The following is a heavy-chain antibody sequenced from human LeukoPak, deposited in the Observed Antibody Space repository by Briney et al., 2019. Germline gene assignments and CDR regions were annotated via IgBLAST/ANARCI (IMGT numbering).Heavy chain of an antibody. Sequence: ASVKVSCKASGGTFSSYAISWVRQAPGQGLEWMGGIIPIFGTANYAQKFQGRVTITADESTSTAYMELSSLRAEDTAVYYCAKDIHPIVVVTVDYWGQGTLVTVSS. V-gene: IGHV1-69*01. CDR2: IIPIFGTA. CDR1: GGTFSSYA. J-gene: IGHJ4*02. CDR3: AKDIHPIVVVTVDY. D-gene: IGHD2-21*02.